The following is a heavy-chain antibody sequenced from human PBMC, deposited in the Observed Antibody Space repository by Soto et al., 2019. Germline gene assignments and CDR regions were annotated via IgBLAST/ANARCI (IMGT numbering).Heavy chain of an antibody. D-gene: IGHD2-2*01. V-gene: IGHV4-34*01. J-gene: IGHJ6*02. Sequence: QVQLQQWGAGLLKPSETLSLTRAVYGGSFSGYYWSWIRQPPGKGLEWIGEINHSGSTNYNPSLKSRVTISVDTSKNQFSLKLSSVTAADTAVYYCARGKPAAMGNYYYYGMDVWGQGTTVTVSS. CDR3: ARGKPAAMGNYYYYGMDV. CDR2: INHSGST. CDR1: GGSFSGYY.